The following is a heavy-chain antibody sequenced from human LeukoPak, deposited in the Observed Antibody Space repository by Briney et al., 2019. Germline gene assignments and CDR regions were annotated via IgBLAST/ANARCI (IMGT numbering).Heavy chain of an antibody. Sequence: SETLSLTCTVSGVSISGDYWSWIRQPPGKGLEWIGYIYSTGNTDHNPSLKSRVTLSMDTSKNQFSLKLTSVAAADTAVYYCARHPFSSPFDFWGQGTLVAVSS. CDR2: IYSTGNT. J-gene: IGHJ4*02. V-gene: IGHV4-59*08. CDR3: ARHPFSSPFDF. CDR1: GVSISGDY.